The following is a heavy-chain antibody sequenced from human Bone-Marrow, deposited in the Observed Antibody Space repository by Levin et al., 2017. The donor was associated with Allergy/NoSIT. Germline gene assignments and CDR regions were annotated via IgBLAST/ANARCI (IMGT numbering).Heavy chain of an antibody. J-gene: IGHJ4*02. CDR2: ISSSGSTI. CDR1: GFTFSDYY. D-gene: IGHD6-19*01. CDR3: ARVEYSSGWWTFPDQPVGQHDY. V-gene: IGHV3-11*01. Sequence: GGSLRLSCAASGFTFSDYYMSWIRQAPGKGLEWVSYISSSGSTIYYADSVKGRFTISRDNAKNSLYLQMNSLRAEDTAVYYCARVEYSSGWWTFPDQPVGQHDYWGQGTLVTVSS.